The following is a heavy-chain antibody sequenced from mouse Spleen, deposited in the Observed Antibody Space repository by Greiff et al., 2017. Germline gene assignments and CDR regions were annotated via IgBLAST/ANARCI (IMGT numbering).Heavy chain of an antibody. J-gene: IGHJ3*01. Sequence: EVQLVESGPELVKPGASVKISCKASGYSFTGYYMNWVKQSPEKSLEWIGEINPSTGGTTYNQKFKAKATLTVDKSSSTAYMQLKSLTSEDSAVYYCAREIGTGFAYWGQGTLVTVSA. CDR3: AREIGTGFAY. CDR1: GYSFTGYY. V-gene: IGHV1-42*01. CDR2: INPSTGGT. D-gene: IGHD4-1*01.